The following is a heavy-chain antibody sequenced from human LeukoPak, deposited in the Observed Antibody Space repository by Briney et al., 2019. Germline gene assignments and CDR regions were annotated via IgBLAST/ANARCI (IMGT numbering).Heavy chain of an antibody. Sequence: GGSLRLSCVGSGFTFSNYEIHWVRQVTGKGLEWVSAIGVAGDTYYAGSVKGRFTISRENAKNSLYLQMNSLRAEDTAVYYCAELGITMIGGVWGKGTTVTISS. V-gene: IGHV3-13*01. CDR3: AELGITMIGGV. D-gene: IGHD3-10*02. CDR1: GFTFSNYE. CDR2: IGVAGDT. J-gene: IGHJ6*04.